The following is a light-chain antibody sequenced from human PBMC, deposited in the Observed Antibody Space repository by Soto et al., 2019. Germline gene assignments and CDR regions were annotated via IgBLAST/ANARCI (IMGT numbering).Light chain of an antibody. Sequence: EIVLTQSPGTLSLSPGERATLSCRASQSVSSNYLAWYQQKTGQTPRLLIYIASTRAPGIPVRFSGSGSGTHFTLTISRVEPEDFAVYYCQQYGSSPWTFGQGTKVEIK. V-gene: IGKV3-20*01. CDR3: QQYGSSPWT. J-gene: IGKJ1*01. CDR2: IAS. CDR1: QSVSSNY.